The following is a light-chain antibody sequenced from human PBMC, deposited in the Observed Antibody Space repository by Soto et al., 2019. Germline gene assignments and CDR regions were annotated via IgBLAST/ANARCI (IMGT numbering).Light chain of an antibody. V-gene: IGLV2-8*01. CDR2: EVS. Sequence: SLLTQPPSPSGSPGQSVTLSCPGTRSDVGGYNYVSWYQQHPGKAPKLMIYEVSKRPSGVPDRFSGSKSGNTASLTVSGLQAEDEADYYCSSYAGSNNYVFGTGTKVTVL. CDR3: SSYAGSNNYV. J-gene: IGLJ1*01. CDR1: RSDVGGYNY.